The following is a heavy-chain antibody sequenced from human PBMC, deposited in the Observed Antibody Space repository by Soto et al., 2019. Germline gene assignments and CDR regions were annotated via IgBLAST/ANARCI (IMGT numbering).Heavy chain of an antibody. CDR1: GYTFTSYG. V-gene: IGHV1-18*01. CDR2: ISAYNGNT. D-gene: IGHD5-18*01. CDR3: AGDAVDTGTGYDYGMDV. Sequence: QVQLVQSGAEVKKPGASVKVSCKASGYTFTSYGISWVRQAPGQGLEWMGWISAYNGNTNYAQKLQGRVTMTTDTTTSTAYMERRSLRADDTAVYYCAGDAVDTGTGYDYGMDVWGQGTTVTVSS. J-gene: IGHJ6*02.